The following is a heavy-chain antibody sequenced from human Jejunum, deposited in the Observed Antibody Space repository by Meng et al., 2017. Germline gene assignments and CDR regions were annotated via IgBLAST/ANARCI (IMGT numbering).Heavy chain of an antibody. Sequence: QVQLVGSGGGLVKHGGSLRLSCAASGFTFSDYYMSWIRQAPGKGLEWVSYINTGGSTTYYADSVKGRFSISRDNAKNSVYLQMNSLRAEDTAVYYCATTGSRSSGSWGQGTLVTVSS. J-gene: IGHJ4*02. CDR2: INTGGSTT. CDR3: ATTGSRSSGS. D-gene: IGHD3-22*01. CDR1: GFTFSDYY. V-gene: IGHV3-11*01.